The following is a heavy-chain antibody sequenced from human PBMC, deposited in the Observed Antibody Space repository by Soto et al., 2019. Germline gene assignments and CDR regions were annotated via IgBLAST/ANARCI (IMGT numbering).Heavy chain of an antibody. J-gene: IGHJ4*02. CDR1: GFTFSSYA. V-gene: IGHV3-23*01. Sequence: PGGSLRLSCAASGFTFSSYAMSWVRQAPGKGLEWVSAISGSGGSTYYADSVKGRFTISRDNSKNTLYLQMNSLRAEDTAVYYCVSRDCSGGSCYFYWGQGTLVTVSS. CDR3: VSRDCSGGSCYFY. D-gene: IGHD2-15*01. CDR2: ISGSGGST.